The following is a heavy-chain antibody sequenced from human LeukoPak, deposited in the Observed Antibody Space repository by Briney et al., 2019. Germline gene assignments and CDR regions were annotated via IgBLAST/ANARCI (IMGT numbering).Heavy chain of an antibody. J-gene: IGHJ4*02. Sequence: ASVKVSCKASGYTFTSSSINWVRQAPGQGLEWLGWINPYNGNTDYSQKIQGRVTMTRDTSTSTAYMELRSLRSDDTAFYHCVRDTGYGSGWYPGYYWGQGTLVTVSA. CDR2: INPYNGNT. V-gene: IGHV1-18*01. CDR1: GYTFTSSS. D-gene: IGHD6-19*01. CDR3: VRDTGYGSGWYPGYY.